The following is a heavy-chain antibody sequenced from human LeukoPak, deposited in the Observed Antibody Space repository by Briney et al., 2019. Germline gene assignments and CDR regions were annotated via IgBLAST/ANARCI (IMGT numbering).Heavy chain of an antibody. Sequence: ASVKVSCKVSGYTLTELSMHWVRQAPGKGLEWMGGFDPEDGETIYAQKFQGRVTMTEDTSTDTAYMELSSLRSEDTAVYYCARDKWAPISPATDNLDYWGQGTLVAVSS. J-gene: IGHJ4*02. CDR2: FDPEDGET. CDR1: GYTLTELS. V-gene: IGHV1-24*01. CDR3: ARDKWAPISPATDNLDY. D-gene: IGHD2-2*02.